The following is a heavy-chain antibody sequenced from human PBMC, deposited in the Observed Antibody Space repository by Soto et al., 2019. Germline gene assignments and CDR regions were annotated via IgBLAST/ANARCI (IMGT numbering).Heavy chain of an antibody. CDR2: TKYSGST. CDR3: ARDYGGAWYFDL. D-gene: IGHD3-16*01. CDR1: GGSISSGGYC. Sequence: QVQLQESGPGLVKPSQTLSLTCTVSGGSISSGGYCWSWIRQHPGKGLEWIGYTKYSGSTYYNPSLKSRVTISVDTSKNQFSLKLSSVTAADPAVYYCARDYGGAWYFDLWGRGTLVTVSS. J-gene: IGHJ2*01. V-gene: IGHV4-31*03.